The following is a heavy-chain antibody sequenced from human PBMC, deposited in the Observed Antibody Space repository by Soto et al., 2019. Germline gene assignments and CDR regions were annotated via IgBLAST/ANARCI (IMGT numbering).Heavy chain of an antibody. CDR3: AKEYGSTWIDH. D-gene: IGHD6-13*01. CDR1: GFTFSTYG. Sequence: QVELVESGGGVVQPGRSLRLSCAASGFTFSTYGMHWVRQAPGKGLEWVAAMSYDGTKEYYVDSVKGRFTISRDNSRNTLFLQLNSLRAEDTAVYYCAKEYGSTWIDHWSQGTLVTVSS. CDR2: MSYDGTKE. V-gene: IGHV3-30*18. J-gene: IGHJ4*02.